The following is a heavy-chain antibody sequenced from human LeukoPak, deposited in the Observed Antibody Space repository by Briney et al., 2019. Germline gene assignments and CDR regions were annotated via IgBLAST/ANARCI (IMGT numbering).Heavy chain of an antibody. CDR1: GFIFSGSK. V-gene: IGHV3-73*01. D-gene: IGHD2-21*01. Sequence: GGSLRLSCVASGFIFSGSKMHWVRQASGKGLEWVGRITSKADSYSTIYAASVKGRFTISRDDSKNTAYLQMNSLKTEDTAVYYCIRQDCGASGCSHPDYWGQGTLVTVSS. J-gene: IGHJ4*02. CDR2: ITSKADSYST. CDR3: IRQDCGASGCSHPDY.